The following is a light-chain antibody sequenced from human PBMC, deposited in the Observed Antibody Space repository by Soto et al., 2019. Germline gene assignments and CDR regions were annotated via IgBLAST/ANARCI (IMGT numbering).Light chain of an antibody. V-gene: IGKV3-15*01. J-gene: IGKJ1*01. CDR2: GAS. CDR1: QSVSSN. CDR3: QQYNNWPPG. Sequence: EIVMTQSPATLSGSPGERATLSCRASQSVSSNLAWYQQKPGQAPRLLIYGASTRATGIPARFSGSGSGTEFTLTISSLQSEDFAVYSCQQYNNWPPGFGQGTKVEIK.